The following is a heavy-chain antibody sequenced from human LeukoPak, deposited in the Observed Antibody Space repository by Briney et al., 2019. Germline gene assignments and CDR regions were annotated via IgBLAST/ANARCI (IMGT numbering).Heavy chain of an antibody. Sequence: ASVKVSCKASGYTFTSYDINWVRQATGQGLEWMGWMNPNSGNTGYAQKFQGRVTMTRNTSISTAYMVLSSLRSEDTAVYYCARGRYCSSTSCYTPYYYYGMDVWGQGTTVTVSS. CDR3: ARGRYCSSTSCYTPYYYYGMDV. J-gene: IGHJ6*02. CDR1: GYTFTSYD. D-gene: IGHD2-2*02. CDR2: MNPNSGNT. V-gene: IGHV1-8*01.